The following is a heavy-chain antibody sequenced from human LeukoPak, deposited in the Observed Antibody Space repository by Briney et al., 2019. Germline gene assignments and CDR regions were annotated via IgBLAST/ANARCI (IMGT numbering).Heavy chain of an antibody. Sequence: GGSLRLSCAASGFTFSSYSMNWVRQAPGKGLEWVSSISSSSSYIYYADSVKGRFTISRDNSKNTLCLQMNTLRTEDTAVYYCARVGTRYDFLDYFDYWGQGTLVTVSS. CDR1: GFTFSSYS. D-gene: IGHD3-3*01. CDR3: ARVGTRYDFLDYFDY. V-gene: IGHV3-21*01. J-gene: IGHJ4*02. CDR2: ISSSSSYI.